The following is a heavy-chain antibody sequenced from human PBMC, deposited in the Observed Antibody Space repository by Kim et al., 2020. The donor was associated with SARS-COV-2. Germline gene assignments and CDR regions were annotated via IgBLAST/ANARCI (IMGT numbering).Heavy chain of an antibody. J-gene: IGHJ6*02. V-gene: IGHV3-11*01. CDR1: GFTFTDYY. Sequence: GGSLRLSCAASGFTFTDYYMDWIRQAPGRGLEWVTYISSDGSAIYYAESVKGRFTISRDNAKNSVYLVMNSLRAEDTAVYYCAGEGVVSHLPYYYYGMDLWGQGTRVTVSS. CDR3: AGEGVVSHLPYYYYGMDL. D-gene: IGHD3-16*01. CDR2: ISSDGSAI.